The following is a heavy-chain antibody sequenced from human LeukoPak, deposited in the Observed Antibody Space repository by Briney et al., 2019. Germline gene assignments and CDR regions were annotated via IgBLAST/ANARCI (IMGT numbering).Heavy chain of an antibody. D-gene: IGHD2-2*01. CDR2: INPNSGGT. CDR1: GYTFTGYY. V-gene: IGHV1-2*02. Sequence: ASVTVSCKAPGYTFTGYYMHWVRQAPGQGLEWMGWINPNSGGTNYAQKFQGRVTMTRDTSISTAYMELSRLRSDDTAVYYCARDQYQLRSYYYGMDVWGQGTTVTVSS. J-gene: IGHJ6*02. CDR3: ARDQYQLRSYYYGMDV.